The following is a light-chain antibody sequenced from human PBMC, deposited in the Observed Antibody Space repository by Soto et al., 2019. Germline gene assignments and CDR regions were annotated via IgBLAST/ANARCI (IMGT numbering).Light chain of an antibody. CDR1: QSISDW. CDR3: QQYNSYASWT. CDR2: DAS. V-gene: IGKV1-5*01. Sequence: DIQMSQSPSTLSASVGDRVTITCRASQSISDWLAWYQQKPGKAPKVLIYDASTLESGVPSRFSGSGSGTEFTLTISSLQPDDLATYYCQQYNSYASWTFGPGTKVEMK. J-gene: IGKJ1*01.